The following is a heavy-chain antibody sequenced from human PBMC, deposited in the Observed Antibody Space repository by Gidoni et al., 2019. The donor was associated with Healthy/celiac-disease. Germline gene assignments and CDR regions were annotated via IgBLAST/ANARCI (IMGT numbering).Heavy chain of an antibody. V-gene: IGHV1-2*02. CDR3: ARFSTVTTSYYYGMDV. CDR1: GDTFTGYY. J-gene: IGHJ6*02. Sequence: QVQRGQAGAEVKKPGASVKVSGKASGDTFTGYYMHWVRQAPGQGLEWMGWINPNSGGTHYAQKFQGRVTMTRDTSISTAYMVLSRLRSDDTAVYYCARFSTVTTSYYYGMDVWGQGTTVTVSS. CDR2: INPNSGGT. D-gene: IGHD4-17*01.